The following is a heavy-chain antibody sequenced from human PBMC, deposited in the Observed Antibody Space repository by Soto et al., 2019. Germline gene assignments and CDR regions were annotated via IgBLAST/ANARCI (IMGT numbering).Heavy chain of an antibody. CDR2: ISGGGDNT. J-gene: IGHJ4*02. CDR3: AEGYYDILTGLDY. D-gene: IGHD3-9*01. CDR1: GFTFSNYA. Sequence: EVQLLESGGGLVQPGGSLRLSCAASGFTFSNYAVSWVRQAPGKGLEWVSGISGGGDNTYYAESVKGRFTISRDNSKNMLYLQMNSLGAEDTAVYYCAEGYYDILTGLDYSGQGTLVTVSS. V-gene: IGHV3-23*01.